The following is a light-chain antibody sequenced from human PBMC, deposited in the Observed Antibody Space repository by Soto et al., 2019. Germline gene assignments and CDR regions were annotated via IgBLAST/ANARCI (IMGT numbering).Light chain of an antibody. CDR3: QHSYSFPRT. J-gene: IGKJ1*01. CDR1: QSISSY. CDR2: AAS. Sequence: DIQMTQSPSSLSASVGDRVTITCRASQSISSYLNWYQHKPGKAPKLLIYAASSLQSGVPSRFSGSGSGTDFTLTISSLQPEDFATYYCQHSYSFPRTFGQGTKVDIK. V-gene: IGKV1-39*01.